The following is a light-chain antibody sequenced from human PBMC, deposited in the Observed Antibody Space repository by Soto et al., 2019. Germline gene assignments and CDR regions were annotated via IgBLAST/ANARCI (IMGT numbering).Light chain of an antibody. CDR1: QSISTY. CDR2: AAS. V-gene: IGKV1-39*01. CDR3: QQSYTIPYT. J-gene: IGKJ2*01. Sequence: DIQMTQSPSSLPASVGDRVTLTCRASQSISTYLNWYQQKPGKAPKLLIYAASSLQSGVPSRLSVSGSGTDFTLTISSLQPEEFATYYCQQSYTIPYTFGQGTKLEIK.